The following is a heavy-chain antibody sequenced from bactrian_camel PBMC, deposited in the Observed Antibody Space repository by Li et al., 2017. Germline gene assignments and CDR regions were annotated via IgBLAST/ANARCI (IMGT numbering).Heavy chain of an antibody. Sequence: QVQLVESGGGSALAGGSVRLSCAASGYTFNTYSRFRQAPGKGLEWVSSIYSDGSKTLHADSVKGRFTISRDNAESTLYLQMNSLKTADTAVYYCTTGVVWWAFKYWGQGTQVTVSS. CDR2: IYSDGSKT. CDR1: GYTFNTY. J-gene: IGHJ4*01. V-gene: IGHV3-2*01. D-gene: IGHD7*01. CDR3: TTGVVWWAFKY.